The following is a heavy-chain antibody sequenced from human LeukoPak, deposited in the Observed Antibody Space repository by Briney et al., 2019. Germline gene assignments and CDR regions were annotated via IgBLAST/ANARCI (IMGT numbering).Heavy chain of an antibody. CDR3: ASAIVVVPAATDWDFDY. J-gene: IGHJ4*02. D-gene: IGHD2-2*01. CDR2: ISGSGGST. V-gene: IGHV3-23*01. CDR1: GFTFSSYA. Sequence: GGSLRLSCAASGFTFSSYAMSWVRQAPGKGLEWVSAISGSGGSTYYADSVKGRFTISRDNSKNTLYLQMNSLRAEDTAVYYCASAIVVVPAATDWDFDYWGRGTLVTVSS.